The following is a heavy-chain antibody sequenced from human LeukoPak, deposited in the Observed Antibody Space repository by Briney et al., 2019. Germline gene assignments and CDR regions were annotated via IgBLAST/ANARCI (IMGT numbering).Heavy chain of an antibody. V-gene: IGHV3-30*02. CDR2: IHYDGSNT. D-gene: IGHD3-9*01. CDR3: AKDRDILTGYYPDY. J-gene: IGHJ4*02. CDR1: GFPFSSYG. Sequence: GGSLRLSCAASGFPFSSYGMHWVRQAPGKGLEWVAFIHYDGSNTYYADSVKGRFTISRDNSKNTLYLQMNSLRAEDTAVYHCAKDRDILTGYYPDYWGQGTLVTVPS.